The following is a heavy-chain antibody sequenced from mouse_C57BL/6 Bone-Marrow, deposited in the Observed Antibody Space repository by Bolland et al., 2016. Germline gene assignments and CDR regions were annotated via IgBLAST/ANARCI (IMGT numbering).Heavy chain of an antibody. V-gene: IGHV1-81*01. D-gene: IGHD1-1*01. J-gene: IGHJ2*01. Sequence: NTYYNEKFKGKATLTADKSSSTAYMELRSLTSEDSAVYFCARGDYITTVVAQYYFDYWGQGTT. CDR3: ARGDYITTVVAQYYFDY. CDR2: NT.